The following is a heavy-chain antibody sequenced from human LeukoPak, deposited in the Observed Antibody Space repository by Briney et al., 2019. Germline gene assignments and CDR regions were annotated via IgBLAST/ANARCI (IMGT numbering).Heavy chain of an antibody. CDR3: ARVDRGRGYSGACWDS. V-gene: IGHV4-39*07. Sequence: SETLSLTCSVSAGSISSSNYYWGRIRQPPGKGLECIGNIHYSETTYYNPSLKSRVTISVDTSKNQFSLKLSSVTAADTAVYYCARVDRGRGYSGACWDSWGQGTLVTVSS. D-gene: IGHD1-26*01. CDR2: IHYSETT. J-gene: IGHJ4*02. CDR1: AGSISSSNYY.